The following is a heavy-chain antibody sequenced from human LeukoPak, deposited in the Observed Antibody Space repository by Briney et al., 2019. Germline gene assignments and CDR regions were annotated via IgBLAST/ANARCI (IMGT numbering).Heavy chain of an antibody. CDR2: ISAYNGNT. Sequence: GASVKVSCKASGYTFTSYGISWVRQAPGQGLEWMGWISAYNGNTNYAQKLQGRVTMTTDTSTSTAYMELRSLRSDDTAVYYCARALYYYDSSGYYLVLYYFDDWGQGTLVTVSS. D-gene: IGHD3-22*01. J-gene: IGHJ4*02. CDR1: GYTFTSYG. V-gene: IGHV1-18*01. CDR3: ARALYYYDSSGYYLVLYYFDD.